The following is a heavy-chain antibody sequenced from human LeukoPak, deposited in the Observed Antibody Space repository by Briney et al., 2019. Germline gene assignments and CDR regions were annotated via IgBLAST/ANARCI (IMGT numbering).Heavy chain of an antibody. CDR1: GYTFTSYT. D-gene: IGHD6-19*01. CDR3: ARDPIIAVAGPKEGGDY. CDR2: INAGNGNT. Sequence: ASVKVSCKASGYTFTSYTIHWVRQAPGQRLEWMGWINAGNGNTVYSQKLQGRVTMTTDTSTSTAYMELRSLRSDDTAVYYCARDPIIAVAGPKEGGDYWGQGTLVTVSS. J-gene: IGHJ4*02. V-gene: IGHV1-3*01.